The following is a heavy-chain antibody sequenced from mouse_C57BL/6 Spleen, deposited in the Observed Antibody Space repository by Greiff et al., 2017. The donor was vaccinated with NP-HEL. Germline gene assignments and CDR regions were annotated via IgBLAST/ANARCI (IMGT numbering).Heavy chain of an antibody. V-gene: IGHV1-81*01. CDR2: IYPSSGNT. CDR1: GYTFTSYG. D-gene: IGHD1-1*01. CDR3: ARSTTVPFAY. J-gene: IGHJ3*01. Sequence: QVQLKQSGAELARPGASVKLSCKASGYTFTSYGISWVKQRTGPGLEWIGAIYPSSGNTYYNEKFKGKATLTADKSSSTAYMELRSLTSEDSAVYFCARSTTVPFAYWGQGTLVTVSA.